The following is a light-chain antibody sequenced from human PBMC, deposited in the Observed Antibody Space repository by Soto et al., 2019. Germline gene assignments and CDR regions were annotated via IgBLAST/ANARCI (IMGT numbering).Light chain of an antibody. CDR2: DDS. CDR1: NIGSRS. Sequence: SYELTQPPSVSVAPRQTATITCGGNNIGSRSVHWYQQKSGQAPVLVVFDDSVRPSGIPERISGYNSGNTATLTISGVEAGDEADYYCQVWGTTSDHWMFGGGTKLTVL. V-gene: IGLV3-21*02. CDR3: QVWGTTSDHWM. J-gene: IGLJ3*02.